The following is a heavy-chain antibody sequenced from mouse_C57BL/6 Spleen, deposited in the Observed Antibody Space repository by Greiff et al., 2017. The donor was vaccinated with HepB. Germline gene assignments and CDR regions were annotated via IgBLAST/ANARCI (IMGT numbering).Heavy chain of an antibody. CDR3: ARNPIYYDYDRGAMDY. Sequence: VKLMESGPGLVAPSQSLSITCTVSGFSLTSYAISWVRQPPGKGLEWLGVIWTGGGTNYNSALKSRLSISKDNSKSQVFLKMNSLQTDDTARYYCARNPIYYDYDRGAMDYWGQGTSVTVSS. CDR2: IWTGGGT. D-gene: IGHD2-4*01. V-gene: IGHV2-9-1*01. J-gene: IGHJ4*01. CDR1: GFSLTSYA.